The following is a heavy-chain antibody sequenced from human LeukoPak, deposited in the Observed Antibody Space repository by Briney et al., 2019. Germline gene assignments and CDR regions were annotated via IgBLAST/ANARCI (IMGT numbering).Heavy chain of an antibody. V-gene: IGHV3-53*01. D-gene: IGHD3-9*01. CDR3: ARGLTYDILTGYYPH. J-gene: IGHJ4*02. CDR2: IYSGGST. CDR1: GFTVSSNY. Sequence: GGSLRPSCAASGFTVSSNYMSWVRQAPGKGLEWVSVIYSGGSTYYADSVKGRFTISRDNSKNTLYLQMNSLRAEDTAVYYCARGLTYDILTGYYPHWGQGTLVTVSS.